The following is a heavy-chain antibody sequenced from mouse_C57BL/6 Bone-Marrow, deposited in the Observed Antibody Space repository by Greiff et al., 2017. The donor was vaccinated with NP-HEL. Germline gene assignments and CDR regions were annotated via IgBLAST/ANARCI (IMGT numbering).Heavy chain of an antibody. Sequence: EVQGVESGGGLVQPGGSLSLSCAASGFTFTDYYMSWVRQPPGKALEWLGFIRNKANGYTTEYSASVKGRFTISRDISQSILYLQMNALRAEDSATYYCARYGYSYYYAMDYWGQGTSVTVSS. CDR2: IRNKANGYTT. V-gene: IGHV7-3*01. CDR1: GFTFTDYY. D-gene: IGHD2-3*01. J-gene: IGHJ4*01. CDR3: ARYGYSYYYAMDY.